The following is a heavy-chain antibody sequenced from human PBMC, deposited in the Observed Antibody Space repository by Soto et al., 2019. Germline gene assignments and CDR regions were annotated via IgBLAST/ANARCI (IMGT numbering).Heavy chain of an antibody. CDR3: ASGPLRLGVLMVYAIDY. D-gene: IGHD2-8*01. CDR1: GFTFSSYG. CDR2: ISYDGSNK. Sequence: GGTLRLSCAVSGFTFSSYGMHWVRQAPGKGLEWVAVISYDGSNKYYADSVKGRFTISRDNSKNTLYLQMNSLRAEDTAVYYCASGPLRLGVLMVYAIDYWGQGTLVTVSS. J-gene: IGHJ4*02. V-gene: IGHV3-30*03.